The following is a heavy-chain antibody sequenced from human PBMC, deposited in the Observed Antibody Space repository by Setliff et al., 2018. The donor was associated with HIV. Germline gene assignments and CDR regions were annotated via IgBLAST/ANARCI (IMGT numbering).Heavy chain of an antibody. J-gene: IGHJ4*02. D-gene: IGHD1-26*01. CDR1: GGSIRSTSYY. CDR3: AIRSRLGGSSNYFDS. CDR2: IYYSGST. Sequence: NPSETLSLTCTVSGGSIRSTSYYWGWIRQPPGKGLEWIGSIYYSGSTYYNPSLKSRVTISVDLSKKQISLKLSSVTAADTAIYYCAIRSRLGGSSNYFDSWGLGALVTVSS. V-gene: IGHV4-39*07.